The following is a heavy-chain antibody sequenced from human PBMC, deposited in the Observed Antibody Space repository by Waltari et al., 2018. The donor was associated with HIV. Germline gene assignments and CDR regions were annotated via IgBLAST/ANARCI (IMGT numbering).Heavy chain of an antibody. Sequence: QVQLQQWGAGLLKPSETLSLTCAVYGGSFSGYYWSWIRQPPGKGLEWIGEINHSGSTNYNPSLKSRVTISVDTSKNQFSLKLSSVTAADTAVYYCARGRARWELRFFDYWGQGTLVTVSS. CDR1: GGSFSGYY. CDR3: ARGRARWELRFFDY. D-gene: IGHD1-26*01. J-gene: IGHJ4*02. CDR2: INHSGST. V-gene: IGHV4-34*01.